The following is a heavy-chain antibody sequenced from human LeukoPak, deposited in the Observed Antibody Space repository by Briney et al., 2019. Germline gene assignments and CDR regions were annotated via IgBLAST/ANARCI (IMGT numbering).Heavy chain of an antibody. J-gene: IGHJ5*02. V-gene: IGHV3-48*01. CDR1: GFNYSSYT. D-gene: IGHD6-6*01. Sequence: PGGSLRLSCAASGFNYSSYTMNWVRQAPGMGLEWLSYISASRGITYYADSVKGRFTISRDNAKNTLYLQMNSLRAEDTAVYYCANQPIGVGSSNWFDPWGQGTLVTVSS. CDR3: ANQPIGVGSSNWFDP. CDR2: ISASRGIT.